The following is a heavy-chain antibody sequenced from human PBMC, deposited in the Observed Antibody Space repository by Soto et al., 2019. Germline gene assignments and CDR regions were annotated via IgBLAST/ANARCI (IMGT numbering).Heavy chain of an antibody. CDR3: AKFLPEFAYSPPAFDY. Sequence: GGSLRLSCAASGFTFSSYAMSWVRQAPGKGLEWVSAISGSGGSTYYADSVKGRFTISRDNSKNTLYLQMNSLRAEDTAVYYCAKFLPEFAYSPPAFDYWSQGTLVTVSS. V-gene: IGHV3-23*01. J-gene: IGHJ4*02. CDR2: ISGSGGST. D-gene: IGHD3-16*01. CDR1: GFTFSSYA.